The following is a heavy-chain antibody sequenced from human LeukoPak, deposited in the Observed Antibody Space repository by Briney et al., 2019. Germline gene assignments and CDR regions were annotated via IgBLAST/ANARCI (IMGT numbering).Heavy chain of an antibody. V-gene: IGHV4-39*07. CDR1: GGSISSSNYF. CDR3: AGLVGRYSSGLYYYYFDY. D-gene: IGHD3-22*01. Sequence: SETLSLTCTVSGGSISSSNYFWGWIRQPPGKGLEWIGSIYYSGSTYYNPSLKSRVTISVDTSKNQFFLNLSSVTAADTAVYYCAGLVGRYSSGLYYYYFDYWGQGTLVTVSS. CDR2: IYYSGST. J-gene: IGHJ4*02.